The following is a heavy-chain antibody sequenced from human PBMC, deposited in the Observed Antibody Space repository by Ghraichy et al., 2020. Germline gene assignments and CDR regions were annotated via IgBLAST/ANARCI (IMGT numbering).Heavy chain of an antibody. V-gene: IGHV1-2*02. D-gene: IGHD6-13*01. CDR2: INPNSGGT. Sequence: ASVKVSCKASGYTFIGYYIHWVRQAPGQGLEWMGWINPNSGGTNYAQKFQGRVTVTRGTSISTAYMELSRLTFDDTAVYFCAREEGYSSSWYHFDYWGQGTLVTVSS. CDR3: AREEGYSSSWYHFDY. J-gene: IGHJ4*02. CDR1: GYTFIGYY.